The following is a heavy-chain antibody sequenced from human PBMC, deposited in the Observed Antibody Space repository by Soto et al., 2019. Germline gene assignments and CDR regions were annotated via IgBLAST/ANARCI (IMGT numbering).Heavy chain of an antibody. CDR3: ARDGMTTGDT. J-gene: IGHJ4*02. CDR1: GVSVRSYT. CDR2: VFSSVSA. D-gene: IGHD2-21*02. Sequence: SETLSLTCIVSGVSVRSYTWSWVRQPANNGLEWIGRVFSSVSATYNPSLKSRVSISMDTPENRISLKLDSVTAADAGVYFCARDGMTTGDTWGPGTLVTVSS. V-gene: IGHV4-4*07.